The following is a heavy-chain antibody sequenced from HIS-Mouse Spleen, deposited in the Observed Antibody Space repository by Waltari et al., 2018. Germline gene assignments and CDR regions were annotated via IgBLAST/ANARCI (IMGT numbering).Heavy chain of an antibody. Sequence: QLQLQESGPGLVKPSETLSLTCTVSGGSISSSSYYWGWIRQPPGKGLEWIVSIDYSGSTYYNPSLKSRVTISVDTSKNQLSLKLGSVTAADTAVYYCAREIPYSSSWYDWYFDLWGRGTLVTVSS. J-gene: IGHJ2*01. CDR3: AREIPYSSSWYDWYFDL. V-gene: IGHV4-39*07. D-gene: IGHD6-13*01. CDR1: GGSISSSSYY. CDR2: IDYSGST.